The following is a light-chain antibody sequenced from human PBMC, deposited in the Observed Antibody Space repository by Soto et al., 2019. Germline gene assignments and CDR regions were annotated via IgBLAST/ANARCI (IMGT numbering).Light chain of an antibody. J-gene: IGKJ2*02. CDR2: AAS. CDR1: QSITSY. CDR3: QQSYSTPPWT. Sequence: DLQRSQSPSSLSASVGDRVTITCRASQSITSYLNWYQQKPGKPPKLLIYAASSLQSGVPSRFSGSGSGTDFTLTISSLQPEDIATYYCQQSYSTPPWTFGQGTKLEIK. V-gene: IGKV1-39*01.